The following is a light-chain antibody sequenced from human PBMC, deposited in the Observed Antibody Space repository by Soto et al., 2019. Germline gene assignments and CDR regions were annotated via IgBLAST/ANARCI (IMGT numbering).Light chain of an antibody. CDR1: SSNIGAHSN. Sequence: QSVLTQPPSVSGAPGQRVTISCTGSSSNIGAHSNVYWYQHLPGTAPKLLIYDNTNRPSGVPDRFSGSKSGTSASLAITGLQAEDEADYYCQSYDSSLSAPYVFGTGTQLTVL. CDR2: DNT. J-gene: IGLJ1*01. CDR3: QSYDSSLSAPYV. V-gene: IGLV1-40*01.